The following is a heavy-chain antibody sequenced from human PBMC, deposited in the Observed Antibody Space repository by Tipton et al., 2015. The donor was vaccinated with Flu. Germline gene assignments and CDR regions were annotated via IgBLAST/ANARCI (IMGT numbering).Heavy chain of an antibody. J-gene: IGHJ3*02. Sequence: LRLSCTVSGGSISSYYWSWIRQPAGKGLEWIGRIYTSGSTNYNPSLKSRVTMSVDTSKNKFSLKLSFVTAADTAVYYCARDEGYDAGEDAFDIWGQGTMVTVSS. CDR3: ARDEGYDAGEDAFDI. CDR1: GGSISSYY. CDR2: IYTSGST. V-gene: IGHV4-4*07. D-gene: IGHD5-12*01.